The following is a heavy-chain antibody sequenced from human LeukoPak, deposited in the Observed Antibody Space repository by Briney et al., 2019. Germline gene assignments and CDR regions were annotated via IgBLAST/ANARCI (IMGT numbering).Heavy chain of an antibody. Sequence: GRSLRLSCAASGFTFSSYGVHWVRQAPGKGLEWVAVTSYDGSNKNYADSVKGRFTISRDNSKNTLYLQMNSLRAEDTAVYYCAKKSPGTYYAPPDYWGQGTLVTVSS. CDR2: TSYDGSNK. J-gene: IGHJ4*02. V-gene: IGHV3-30*18. CDR3: AKKSPGTYYAPPDY. CDR1: GFTFSSYG. D-gene: IGHD3-10*01.